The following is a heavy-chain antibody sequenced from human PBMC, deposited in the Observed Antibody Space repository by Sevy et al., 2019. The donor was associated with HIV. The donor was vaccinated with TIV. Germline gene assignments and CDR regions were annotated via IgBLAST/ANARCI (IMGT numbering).Heavy chain of an antibody. CDR3: ARERGESTRKGSPLDY. CDR2: ISYDASLK. Sequence: GGSLRLSCAASGFTFSTYAMHWVRQAPGKGLEAVAVISYDASLKFYADSVKGRFTISRDNSKNTLDLQMNSLRDEDTAVYYCARERGESTRKGSPLDYWGQGTLVTVSS. V-gene: IGHV3-30-3*01. CDR1: GFTFSTYA. D-gene: IGHD3-10*01. J-gene: IGHJ4*02.